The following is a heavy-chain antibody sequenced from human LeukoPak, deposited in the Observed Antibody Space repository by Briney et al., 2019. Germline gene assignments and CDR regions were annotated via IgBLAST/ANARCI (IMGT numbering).Heavy chain of an antibody. CDR3: TTVRRDRFGYYAFFDY. V-gene: IGHV3-15*04. Sequence: GGSLRHSCAASGFIFNNAWMNWVRQAPGKGLEWVGRIANKADGGTTVYAAPVKGRLSISRDDSKNMLYPEMNSLKTEDTAVYYCTTVRRDRFGYYAFFDYWGQGTQVTVSS. J-gene: IGHJ4*02. CDR2: IANKADGGTT. D-gene: IGHD3-22*01. CDR1: GFIFNNAW.